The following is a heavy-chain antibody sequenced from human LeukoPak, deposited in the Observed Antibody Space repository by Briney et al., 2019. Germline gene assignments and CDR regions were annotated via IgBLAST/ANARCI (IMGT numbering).Heavy chain of an antibody. J-gene: IGHJ3*02. CDR1: GGSISSYY. V-gene: IGHV4-59*01. Sequence: SETLSLTCTVSGGSISSYYWSWIRQPPGKGLEWLRYIYYSGSTNYNPSLKSRVTISVDTSKNQFFLKLSSVTAADTAVYYCARDLYDSSGGAFDIWGQGTMVTVSS. D-gene: IGHD3-22*01. CDR3: ARDLYDSSGGAFDI. CDR2: IYYSGST.